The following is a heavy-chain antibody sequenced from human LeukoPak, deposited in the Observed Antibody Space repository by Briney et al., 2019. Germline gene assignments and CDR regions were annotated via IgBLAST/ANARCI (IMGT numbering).Heavy chain of an antibody. J-gene: IGHJ4*02. CDR2: ISSSGGTI. CDR3: ARATRADTAMVNFDY. V-gene: IGHV3-11*01. D-gene: IGHD5-18*01. Sequence: GGSLRLSCAASGFTFSDYYMYWIRQAPGKGLEWVSFISSSGGTIYYADSVKGRFTISRDNAKNSLYLQMNSLRAGDTAVYYCARATRADTAMVNFDYWGQGTLVTVSS. CDR1: GFTFSDYY.